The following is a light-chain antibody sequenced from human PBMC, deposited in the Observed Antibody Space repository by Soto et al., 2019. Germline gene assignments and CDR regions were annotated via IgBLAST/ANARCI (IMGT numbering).Light chain of an antibody. CDR3: TSFSSSTSLYV. CDR1: TRDIAGYNY. J-gene: IGLJ1*01. Sequence: QSALTQPASVSGSLGQSITISCTGTTRDIAGYNYISWYQQLPGKAPKLMIYQVTIRPSGISNRFSGSKSGNTASLTISGLHAEDEADYYCTSFSSSTSLYVFGTGTKLTVL. CDR2: QVT. V-gene: IGLV2-14*01.